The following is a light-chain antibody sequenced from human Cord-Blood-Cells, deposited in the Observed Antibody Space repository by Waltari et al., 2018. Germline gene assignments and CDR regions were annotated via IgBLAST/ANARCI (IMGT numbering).Light chain of an antibody. Sequence: QSALTQPASVSGSPGQSITISCPGTSSDVGSYNLVSWYQQHPGKAPKLMIYEGSKRPSGVSNHCSGSKSGDTASLTISGLQAEDEADYYCCSYAGSSTWVFGGGTKLTVL. V-gene: IGLV2-23*01. J-gene: IGLJ3*02. CDR2: EGS. CDR3: CSYAGSSTWV. CDR1: SSDVGSYNL.